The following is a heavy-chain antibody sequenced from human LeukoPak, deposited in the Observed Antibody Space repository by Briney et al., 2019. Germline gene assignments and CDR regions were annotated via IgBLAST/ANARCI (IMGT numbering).Heavy chain of an antibody. CDR2: IIGDGSST. V-gene: IGHV3-74*01. CDR1: GYIFSAYW. D-gene: IGHD1-26*01. CDR3: TRSGDGDFDY. Sequence: PGGTLRLSRAASGYIFSAYWMHWVRQGPGKGRVWVSHIIGDGSSTNYADSVKGRFTISRDNAKNTLYLQLNSLRAEDSGVYYCTRSGDGDFDYWGQGTLVTVSS. J-gene: IGHJ4*02.